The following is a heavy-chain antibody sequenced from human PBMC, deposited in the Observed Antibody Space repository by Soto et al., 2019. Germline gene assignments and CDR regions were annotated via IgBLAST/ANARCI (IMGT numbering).Heavy chain of an antibody. CDR2: ISSSSSTI. D-gene: IGHD4-17*01. Sequence: GGSLRLSCAASGFTFSSYSMNWVRQAPGKGLEWVSYISSSSSTIYYTDSVKGRFTISSDNAKNSLYLQMNSLRAEDTAVYYCARDNRNYYYMDVWGKGTTVTVSS. V-gene: IGHV3-48*01. CDR3: ARDNRNYYYMDV. J-gene: IGHJ6*03. CDR1: GFTFSSYS.